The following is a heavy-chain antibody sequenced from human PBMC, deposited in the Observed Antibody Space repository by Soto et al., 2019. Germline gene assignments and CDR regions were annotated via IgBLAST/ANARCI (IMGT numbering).Heavy chain of an antibody. V-gene: IGHV3-23*01. J-gene: IGHJ5*02. CDR3: ANYGYCSGTSCSQGLDP. Sequence: QPGGSLRLSCAASGFTFSSYAMSWVRQAPGKGLEWVSAISGSGGSTYYADSVKGRFTISRDNSKNTLYLQMNSLRAEDTAVYYCANYGYCSGTSCSQGLDPWGQGTLVTVSS. D-gene: IGHD2-2*01. CDR1: GFTFSSYA. CDR2: ISGSGGST.